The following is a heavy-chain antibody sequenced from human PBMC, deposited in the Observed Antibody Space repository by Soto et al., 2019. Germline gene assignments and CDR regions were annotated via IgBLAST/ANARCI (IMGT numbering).Heavy chain of an antibody. CDR1: GGSISNSSYY. J-gene: IGHJ4*02. D-gene: IGHD2-15*01. Sequence: SETLSLTCTVAGGSISNSSYYWGWIRQPPGKGLEWIGSIYYSGSTYYNPSLKSRVTISVDTSKNQFSLKLSSVTAADTAVYYCARHTPAISISDHWGQGTQVTVSS. CDR2: IYYSGST. V-gene: IGHV4-39*01. CDR3: ARHTPAISISDH.